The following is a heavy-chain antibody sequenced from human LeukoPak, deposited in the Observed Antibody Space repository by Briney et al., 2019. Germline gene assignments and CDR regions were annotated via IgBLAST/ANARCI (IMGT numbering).Heavy chain of an antibody. J-gene: IGHJ4*02. Sequence: GRSLRLSCAASGFTFSSYAMHWVRQAPGKGLEWVAVISYDGSNKYYADSVKGRFTISRDNSKNTLYLQMNSLRAEDTAVYYCAREGDHTAPDYWGQGTLVTVSS. CDR2: ISYDGSNK. D-gene: IGHD5-18*01. CDR1: GFTFSSYA. V-gene: IGHV3-30-3*01. CDR3: AREGDHTAPDY.